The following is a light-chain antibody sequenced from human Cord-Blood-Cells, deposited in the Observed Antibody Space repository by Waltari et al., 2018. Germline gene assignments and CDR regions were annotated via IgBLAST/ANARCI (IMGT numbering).Light chain of an antibody. Sequence: EIVFPQSPATLSLSPGERATLPCSARPSVSSYLAWYQQKPGQAPRHLIYDASNRATGFPARLSGGGSATNTTLTISSLEPEGFAAYDCQQRSNTFGQGTKLEIK. J-gene: IGKJ2*01. V-gene: IGKV3-11*01. CDR3: QQRSNT. CDR1: PSVSSY. CDR2: DAS.